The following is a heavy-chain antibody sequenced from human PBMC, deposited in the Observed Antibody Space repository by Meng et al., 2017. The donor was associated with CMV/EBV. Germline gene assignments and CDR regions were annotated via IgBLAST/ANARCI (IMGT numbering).Heavy chain of an antibody. Sequence: QGPVREQGPGMVQPSQPLPLTCPCSGGSIGRGCYYWGWCGQPPGKGLEWIGYIYYSGSTYYNPSLKSRVTISVDTSKNQFSLKLSSVTAADTAVYYCARVPITYYYGSGSYYFDYWGQGTLVTGSS. V-gene: IGHV4-30-4*08. J-gene: IGHJ4*02. CDR2: IYYSGST. D-gene: IGHD3-10*01. CDR3: ARVPITYYYGSGSYYFDY. CDR1: GGSIGRGCYY.